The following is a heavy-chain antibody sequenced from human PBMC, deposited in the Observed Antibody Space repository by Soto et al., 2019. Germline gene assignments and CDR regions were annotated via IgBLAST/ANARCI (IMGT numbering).Heavy chain of an antibody. J-gene: IGHJ6*03. CDR3: ARGSRWLRLHYMDV. D-gene: IGHD5-12*01. Sequence: QVQLQQWGAGLLKPSETLSLTCAVYGGSFSGYYWSWIRQPPGKGLEWIGEINHSGSTNYNPSLKSRVTISVDTSKNQFSLKLSSVTAADTAVYYCARGSRWLRLHYMDVWGKGTTVTVSS. V-gene: IGHV4-34*01. CDR2: INHSGST. CDR1: GGSFSGYY.